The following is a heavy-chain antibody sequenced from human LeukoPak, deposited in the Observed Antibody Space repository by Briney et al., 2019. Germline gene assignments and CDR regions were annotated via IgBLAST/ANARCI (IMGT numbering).Heavy chain of an antibody. Sequence: SGTLSLTCTVSGGSISGYYWSWIRQSPGKGLEWIGYIYYSGSTNYNPSLKSRVTISIDTSKKQFSLKLRSVTAADTAVYYCARDHRVYGYVDYWGQGTLVTVSS. CDR2: IYYSGST. CDR3: ARDHRVYGYVDY. J-gene: IGHJ4*02. CDR1: GGSISGYY. V-gene: IGHV4-59*01. D-gene: IGHD5/OR15-5a*01.